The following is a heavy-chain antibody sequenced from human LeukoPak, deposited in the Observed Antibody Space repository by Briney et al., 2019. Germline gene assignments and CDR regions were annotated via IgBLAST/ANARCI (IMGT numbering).Heavy chain of an antibody. CDR3: TTTRSGAY. V-gene: IGHV3-15*01. Sequence: GGSLRLSCAASGFTFSSCAMSWVRQAPGKGLVWVGRVISKADGGTTDYAAPVKGRFTISRDDSKNTLYLQMNSLKSEDTAVYYCTTTRSGAYWGQGTLVTVSS. D-gene: IGHD2-8*02. J-gene: IGHJ4*02. CDR1: GFTFSSCA. CDR2: VISKADGGTT.